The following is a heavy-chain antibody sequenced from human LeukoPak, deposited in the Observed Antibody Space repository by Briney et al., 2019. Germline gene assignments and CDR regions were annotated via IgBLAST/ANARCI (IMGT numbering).Heavy chain of an antibody. CDR3: ARDGYYYDSSGYYF. Sequence: SETLSLTCTVSGGSISSYYWSWIRQPAGKGLEWIGRIYTTGITNYNPSLKSRVTMSVDTSKNQFSLKLTSVTAADSAVYYCARDGYYYDSSGYYFWGQGTLVTVSS. D-gene: IGHD3-22*01. CDR2: IYTTGIT. V-gene: IGHV4-4*07. CDR1: GGSISSYY. J-gene: IGHJ4*02.